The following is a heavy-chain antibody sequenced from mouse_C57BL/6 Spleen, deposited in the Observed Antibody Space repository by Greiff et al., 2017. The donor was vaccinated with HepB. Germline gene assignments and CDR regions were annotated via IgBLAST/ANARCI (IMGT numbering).Heavy chain of an antibody. D-gene: IGHD5-1*01. CDR1: GYTFTSYW. J-gene: IGHJ4*01. Sequence: QVQLQQPGAELVKPGASVKLSCKASGYTFTSYWMHWVKQRPGQGLEWIGMIHPNSGSTNYNEKFKSKATLTVDKSSSTAYMQLSSLPSEDSAVYYCARYEYCGRDKDYWGQGTAVTVAA. V-gene: IGHV1-64*01. CDR2: IHPNSGST. CDR3: ARYEYCGRDKDY.